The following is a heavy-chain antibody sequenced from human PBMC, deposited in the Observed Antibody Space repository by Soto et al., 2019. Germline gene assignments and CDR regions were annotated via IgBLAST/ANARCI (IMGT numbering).Heavy chain of an antibody. CDR3: AREGPRGYYDSSGYYQPFDY. CDR1: GGSFSGYY. CDR2: INHSGST. J-gene: IGHJ4*01. V-gene: IGHV4-34*01. Sequence: SETLSLTCAVYGGSFSGYYWSWIRQPPGKGLEWIGEINHSGSTNYNPSLKSRVTISVDTSKNQFSLKLSSVTAAGTAVYYCAREGPRGYYDSSGYYQPFDYWGHGTLVTVSS. D-gene: IGHD3-22*01.